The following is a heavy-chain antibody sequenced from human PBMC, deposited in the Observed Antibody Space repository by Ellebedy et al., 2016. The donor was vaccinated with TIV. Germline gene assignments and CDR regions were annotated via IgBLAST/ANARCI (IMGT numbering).Heavy chain of an antibody. V-gene: IGHV3-23*01. CDR3: TKGTSSGFNYDRVGSEY. J-gene: IGHJ4*02. CDR2: ISAGGDNT. D-gene: IGHD3-22*01. Sequence: GGSLRLSCAASGFTFSSFAMHWVCQAPGKGLEWLSVISAGGDNTYHADSVKGRFTITRENSKNMVYLQMDRLKGEDTAVYYCTKGTSSGFNYDRVGSEYWGQGTLVTVSS. CDR1: GFTFSSFA.